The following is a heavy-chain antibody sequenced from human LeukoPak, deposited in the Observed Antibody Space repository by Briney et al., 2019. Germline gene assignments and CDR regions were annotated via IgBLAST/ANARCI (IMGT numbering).Heavy chain of an antibody. CDR2: INKDESEK. CDR1: GFTFSSYW. Sequence: GGSLRLSCAASGFTFSSYWMSWVRQAPGKGPEWVANINKDESEKYYVDSLKGRFTISRDNAKNSLYLQMNSLRAEDTAVYYCATYSTGWYKGLEYWGQGTLVTVSS. V-gene: IGHV3-7*03. D-gene: IGHD6-19*01. J-gene: IGHJ4*02. CDR3: ATYSTGWYKGLEY.